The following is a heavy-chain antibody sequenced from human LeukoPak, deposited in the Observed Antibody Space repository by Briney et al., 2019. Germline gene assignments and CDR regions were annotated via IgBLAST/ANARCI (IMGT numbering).Heavy chain of an antibody. D-gene: IGHD3-22*01. J-gene: IGHJ4*02. CDR1: GFTFSSYG. V-gene: IGHV3-30*18. CDR2: ISYDGSKK. Sequence: GGSLRLSCAASGFTFSSYGMHWVRQAPGKGLEWVAVISYDGSKKYYADAVKGRFMISRDNSKNTLYLQMNTLRAEDTAVYYCAKLIMIEGYFDYWGQGTLVTVSS. CDR3: AKLIMIEGYFDY.